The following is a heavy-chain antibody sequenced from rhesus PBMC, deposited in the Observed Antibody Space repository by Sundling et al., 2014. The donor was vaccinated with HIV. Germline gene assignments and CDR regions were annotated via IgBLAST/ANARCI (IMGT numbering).Heavy chain of an antibody. D-gene: IGHD2-27*01. CDR2: ISYDGNKK. J-gene: IGHJ4*01. Sequence: EVQLVESGGGLVQPGGSLRLSCAASEFTFSVYGMHWVRQAPGKGLDWVAVISYDGNKKSYADSVKARFTISRDNSKNILYLQMNNVKLEDTAVYYCARDWVLTGDQDYWGQGVLVTVSS. CDR3: ARDWVLTGDQDY. V-gene: IGHV3-54*02. CDR1: EFTFSVYG.